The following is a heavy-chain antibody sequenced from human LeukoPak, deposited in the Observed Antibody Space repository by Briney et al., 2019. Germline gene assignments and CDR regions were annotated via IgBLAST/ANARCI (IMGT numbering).Heavy chain of an antibody. CDR3: ARERREHYSTDY. V-gene: IGHV3-30-3*01. CDR2: ISWDGTVK. J-gene: IGHJ4*02. CDR1: GFTFRSYA. Sequence: PGGSLRLSCAASGFTFRSYAIHWVRQAPGKGLEWVAFISWDGTVKYYADSVKGRFSISRDNSKKTLSLQMNSLRGEDTAVFYCARERREHYSTDYWGQGTLVTVSS. D-gene: IGHD1/OR15-1a*01.